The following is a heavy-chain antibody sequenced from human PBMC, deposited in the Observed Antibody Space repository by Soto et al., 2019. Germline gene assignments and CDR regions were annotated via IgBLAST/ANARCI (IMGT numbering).Heavy chain of an antibody. Sequence: PSETLSLTCTVSGGSIRSYYWSWIRQPAGKALEWIGRIYTSGTTNYNPSLKSRVTILLDTPKNQFSLDLSSVTDADTAVYYCAREGSGGFGMDVWGQGTTVTVSS. CDR1: GGSIRSYY. D-gene: IGHD3-10*01. V-gene: IGHV4-4*07. CDR3: AREGSGGFGMDV. CDR2: IYTSGTT. J-gene: IGHJ6*02.